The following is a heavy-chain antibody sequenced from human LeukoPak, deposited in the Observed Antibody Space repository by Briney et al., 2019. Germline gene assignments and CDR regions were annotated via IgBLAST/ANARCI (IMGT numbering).Heavy chain of an antibody. CDR3: ARWPRIAAAGTGMDV. V-gene: IGHV4-31*03. CDR2: IYYSGST. CDR1: GGSISSGGYY. D-gene: IGHD6-13*01. J-gene: IGHJ6*02. Sequence: PSETLSLTCTVSGGSISSGGYYWSWIRQHPGKGLEWIGYIYYSGSTYYNPSLKSRVTISVDTSKIQFSLKLSSVTAADTAVYYCARWPRIAAAGTGMDVWGQGTTVTVSS.